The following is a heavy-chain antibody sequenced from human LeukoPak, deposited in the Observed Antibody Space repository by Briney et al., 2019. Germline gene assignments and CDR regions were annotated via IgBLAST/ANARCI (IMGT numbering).Heavy chain of an antibody. Sequence: PSETLSLTCTVSGGSISSYYWSWIRQPAGKGLERIGRIYTSGSTNYNPSLKSRVTMSVDTSKKQFSLKLSSVTAADTAVYYCAREQPRYYYDSSGYETDAFDIWGQGTIVTVSS. CDR1: GGSISSYY. D-gene: IGHD3-22*01. V-gene: IGHV4-4*07. CDR3: AREQPRYYYDSSGYETDAFDI. CDR2: IYTSGST. J-gene: IGHJ3*02.